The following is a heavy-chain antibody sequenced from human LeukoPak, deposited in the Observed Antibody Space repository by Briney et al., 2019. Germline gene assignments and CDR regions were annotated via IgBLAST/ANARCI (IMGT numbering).Heavy chain of an antibody. Sequence: SETLSLTCAVYGGSFSGYYWSWIRQPPGKGLEWIGEINHSGSTNYNPSLKSRVTISVDTSKNQFSLKLSSVTAADTAVYYCATRGWELLLDWYFDLWGRGTLVTVFS. V-gene: IGHV4-34*01. CDR2: INHSGST. CDR1: GGSFSGYY. J-gene: IGHJ2*01. CDR3: ATRGWELLLDWYFDL. D-gene: IGHD1-26*01.